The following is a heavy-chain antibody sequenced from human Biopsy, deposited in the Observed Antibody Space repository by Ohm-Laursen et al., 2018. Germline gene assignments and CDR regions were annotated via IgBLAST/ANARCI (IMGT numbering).Heavy chain of an antibody. D-gene: IGHD6-19*01. CDR3: ALQSVAQMKNFDY. CDR1: GFSFTGYY. V-gene: IGHV1-2*02. CDR2: ISPKSGDT. Sequence: ASVKVSCKASGFSFTGYYIHWVRQAPGQGLEWMGWISPKSGDTNYAHKLQGNITMTRDTSMSTAHMEMSRLRCDDTAVYYCALQSVAQMKNFDYWGQGTLVTVSS. J-gene: IGHJ4*02.